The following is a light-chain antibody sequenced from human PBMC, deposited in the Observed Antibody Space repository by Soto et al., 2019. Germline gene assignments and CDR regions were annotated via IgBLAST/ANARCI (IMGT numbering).Light chain of an antibody. CDR2: DVS. V-gene: IGLV2-14*03. CDR3: SSYTASSTV. J-gene: IGLJ2*01. Sequence: QSALTQPASVSGSPGQSITISCTGTSDDIGAFDYVSWYQQHPGKAPKLMIFDVSDWPSGVSSRFSGSKSGNTASLTISGLQSEDEADYYCSSYTASSTVFGGGTKLTVL. CDR1: SDDIGAFDY.